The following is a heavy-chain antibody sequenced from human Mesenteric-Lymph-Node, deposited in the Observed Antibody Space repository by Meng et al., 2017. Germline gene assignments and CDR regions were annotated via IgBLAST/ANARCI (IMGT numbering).Heavy chain of an antibody. CDR1: GFTFSSYS. V-gene: IGHV3-21*01. J-gene: IGHJ6*02. CDR2: ISSSSSYI. Sequence: GESLKISCAASGFTFSSYSMNWVRQAPGKGLEWVSSISSSSSYIYYADSVKGRFTISRDNAKNSLYLQMNSLRAEDTAVYYCARVSKYYDFWSGTTFMDVWGQGTTVTVSS. D-gene: IGHD3-3*01. CDR3: ARVSKYYDFWSGTTFMDV.